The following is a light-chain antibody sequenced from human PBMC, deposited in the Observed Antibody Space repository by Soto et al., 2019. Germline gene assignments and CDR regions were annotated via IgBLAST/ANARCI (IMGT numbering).Light chain of an antibody. Sequence: QSVLTQSPSASASLGASVKLTCTLSSGHSTYAIAWHQQQPEKGPRFLMKLHGDGSHSKGDDIPDRFSGSSSGAERYLAISSLHPEDEADYYCQTWATGIQVFGGGTKLTVL. J-gene: IGLJ2*01. CDR3: QTWATGIQV. CDR1: SGHSTYA. V-gene: IGLV4-69*02. CDR2: LHGDGSH.